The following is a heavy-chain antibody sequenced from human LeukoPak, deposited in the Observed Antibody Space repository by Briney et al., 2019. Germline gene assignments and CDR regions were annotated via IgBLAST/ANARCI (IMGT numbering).Heavy chain of an antibody. D-gene: IGHD3-9*01. CDR1: GGSISNYY. V-gene: IGHV4-59*08. J-gene: IGHJ3*02. CDR3: ARTYYDILTGENDAFDI. Sequence: NPSETLSLTCTVSGGSISNYYWSWIRQPPGKELEWIGYIYYSGSTNYNPSLKSRVTISVDTSKNQFSLKLSSVTAADTAVYYCARTYYDILTGENDAFDIWGQGTMVTVSS. CDR2: IYYSGST.